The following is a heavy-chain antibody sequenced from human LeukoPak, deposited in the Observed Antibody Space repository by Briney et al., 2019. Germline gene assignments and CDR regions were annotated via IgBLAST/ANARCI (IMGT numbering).Heavy chain of an antibody. CDR2: ISGSGSTI. D-gene: IGHD4-23*01. CDR1: GFTFSSYE. J-gene: IGHJ4*02. Sequence: GGSLRLSCAASGFTFSSYEMHWVRQAPGKGLEWVSYISGSGSTIYYADSVKGRFTISRDNAKNSLYLQMNSLRAEDTAVYYCARDYGGSSPFDYWGQGTLVTVSS. CDR3: ARDYGGSSPFDY. V-gene: IGHV3-48*03.